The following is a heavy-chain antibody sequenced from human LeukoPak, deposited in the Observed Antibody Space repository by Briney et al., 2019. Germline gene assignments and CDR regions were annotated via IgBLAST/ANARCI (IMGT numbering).Heavy chain of an antibody. CDR2: IIPILGIA. Sequence: SVKVSCKASGYTFTSYGISWVRQAPGQGLEWMGRIIPILGIANYAQKFQGRVTITADKSTSTAYMELSSLRSEDTAVYYCARGGDCSGGSCYQTIDYWGQGTLVTVSS. CDR1: GYTFTSYG. CDR3: ARGGDCSGGSCYQTIDY. V-gene: IGHV1-69*04. D-gene: IGHD2-15*01. J-gene: IGHJ4*02.